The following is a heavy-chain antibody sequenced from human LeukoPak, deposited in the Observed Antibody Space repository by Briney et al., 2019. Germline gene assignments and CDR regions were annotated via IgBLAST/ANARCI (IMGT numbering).Heavy chain of an antibody. CDR1: GGSISSYY. CDR2: IYYSGST. J-gene: IGHJ4*02. V-gene: IGHV4-59*07. D-gene: IGHD5-18*01. CDR3: ARATRGYSYGPLDY. Sequence: SDTLSLTCTVSGGSISSYYWSWIRQPPGKGLEWIGYIYYSGSTNYNPSLKSRVTISVDTSKNQFSLKPSSVTAADTAVYYCARATRGYSYGPLDYWGQGTLVTVSS.